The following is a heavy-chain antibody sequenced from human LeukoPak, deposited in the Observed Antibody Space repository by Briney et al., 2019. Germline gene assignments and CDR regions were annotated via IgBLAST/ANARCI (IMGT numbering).Heavy chain of an antibody. CDR1: GFTFSDYY. Sequence: GGSLRLSCAASGFTFSDYYMSWIRQAPGKGLEWVSYISSSGSTIYYADSVKGRFTISRDNAKNSLYLQMNSLRAEDTAVYYCAKDRTPYSSSSFFDYWGQGTLVTVSS. J-gene: IGHJ4*02. CDR2: ISSSGSTI. D-gene: IGHD6-6*01. V-gene: IGHV3-11*04. CDR3: AKDRTPYSSSSFFDY.